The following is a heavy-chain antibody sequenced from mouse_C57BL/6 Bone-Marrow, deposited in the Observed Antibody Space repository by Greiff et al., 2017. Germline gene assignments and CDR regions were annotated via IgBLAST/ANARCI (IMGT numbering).Heavy chain of an antibody. V-gene: IGHV1-55*01. CDR2: IYPGSGST. CDR3: ARGGVGYDERYYFDY. Sequence: QVQLQQPGAELVKPGASVKMSCKASGYTFTSYWITWVKQRPGQGLEWIGDIYPGSGSTNYNEKFKSKATLTVDTSSSTAYMQLSSLTSEDSAVYYCARGGVGYDERYYFDYWGQGTTLTVSS. J-gene: IGHJ2*01. CDR1: GYTFTSYW. D-gene: IGHD2-2*01.